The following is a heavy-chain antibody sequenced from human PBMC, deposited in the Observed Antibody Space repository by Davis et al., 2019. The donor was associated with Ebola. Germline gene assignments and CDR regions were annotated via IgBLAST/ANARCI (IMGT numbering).Heavy chain of an antibody. Sequence: ALVKVSCKASGYTFTGYYMHWVRQAPGQGLEWMGWINPNSGGTNYAQKLQGRVTMTTDTSTSTAYMELRSLRSDDTAVYYCARVTQLVATIRKLTYYYYGMDVWGQGTTVTVSS. J-gene: IGHJ6*02. CDR1: GYTFTGYY. CDR3: ARVTQLVATIRKLTYYYYGMDV. CDR2: INPNSGGT. D-gene: IGHD5-12*01. V-gene: IGHV1-2*02.